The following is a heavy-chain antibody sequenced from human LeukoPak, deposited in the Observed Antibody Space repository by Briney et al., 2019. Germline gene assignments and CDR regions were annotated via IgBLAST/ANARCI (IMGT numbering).Heavy chain of an antibody. CDR1: RFTFSSYS. Sequence: PGGSPRLSCAASRFTFSSYSMNWVRQAPGKGLEWVSFIRYDGSYKYYADSVKGRFTISRDNSKYTLYLQMNSLRAEDTAVYYCAKDSLRKTIVGTTTRGVNDYWGQGNLVTVS. D-gene: IGHD1-26*01. CDR2: IRYDGSYK. CDR3: AKDSLRKTIVGTTTRGVNDY. J-gene: IGHJ4*02. V-gene: IGHV3-30*02.